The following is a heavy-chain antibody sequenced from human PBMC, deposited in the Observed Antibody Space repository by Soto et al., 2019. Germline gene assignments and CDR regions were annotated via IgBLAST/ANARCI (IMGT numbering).Heavy chain of an antibody. CDR1: GFTVSSNY. V-gene: IGHV3-53*01. Sequence: AGGSLRLSCAASGFTVSSNYMSWVRQAPGKGLEWVSVIYSGGITFYADSVKGRFTISRDNSKNTLYLQMNNLRGEDTAVYYCVRDFGSSSEGGMDVWGQGTKVTVYS. CDR3: VRDFGSSSEGGMDV. CDR2: IYSGGIT. J-gene: IGHJ6*02. D-gene: IGHD6-6*01.